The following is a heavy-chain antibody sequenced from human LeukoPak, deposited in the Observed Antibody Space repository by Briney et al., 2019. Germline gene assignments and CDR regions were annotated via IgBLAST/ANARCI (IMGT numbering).Heavy chain of an antibody. D-gene: IGHD2/OR15-2a*01. CDR2: VSHSGTT. J-gene: IGHJ4*02. V-gene: IGHV4-4*02. CDR3: TRENRPFCPFAY. Sequence: PSETLSLTCGVSGGPIDMTNYWSWVRQAPGKGLEWIGEVSHSGTTDYNPSLRSRVAMSPDRANNQFSLSLTSLTAADSAVYYCTRENRPFCPFAYWGQGVLVTVSS. CDR1: GGPIDMTNY.